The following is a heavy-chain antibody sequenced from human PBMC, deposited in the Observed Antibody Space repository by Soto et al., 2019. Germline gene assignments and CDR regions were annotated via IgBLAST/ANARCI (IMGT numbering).Heavy chain of an antibody. CDR2: IYHSGST. CDR1: GGSISSGDYY. V-gene: IGHV4-30-4*01. J-gene: IGHJ5*02. CDR3: ARERPDGARLDP. Sequence: SETLSLSCTVSGGSISSGDYYWSWIRQPPGKGLEWIGYIYHSGSTYYNPSLKSRVTISVDTSKNQFSLKLSSVTAADTAVYYCARERPDGARLDPWGQGTLVTVSS. D-gene: IGHD6-6*01.